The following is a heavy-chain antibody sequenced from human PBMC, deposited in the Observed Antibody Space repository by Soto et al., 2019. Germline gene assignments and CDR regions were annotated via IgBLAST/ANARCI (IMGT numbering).Heavy chain of an antibody. CDR2: INPNGGGT. V-gene: IGHV1-2*02. CDR1: GDSFNDYY. D-gene: IGHD5-12*01. CDR3: ARESGGATATLDYYYFYMDV. Sequence: VQLVQSGAEVKKPGASVKVSCKTSGDSFNDYYIHWVRQAPGQGLEWMGWINPNGGGTKYAQKFQGRVRVTRDTSFRTVYMELSSLRSGDTAVYYCARESGGATATLDYYYFYMDVWGKGTTVTVSS. J-gene: IGHJ6*03.